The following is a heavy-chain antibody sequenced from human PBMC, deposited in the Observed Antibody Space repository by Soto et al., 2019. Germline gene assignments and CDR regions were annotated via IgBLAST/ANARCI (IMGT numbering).Heavy chain of an antibody. V-gene: IGHV3-23*01. J-gene: IGHJ4*02. CDR1: GFTFSSYA. D-gene: IGHD2-8*01. Sequence: PGGSLRLSCAASGFTFSSYAMTWVRQAPGKGLEWVSAISGRGDSTYYADSVKGRFTISRDQSKNTLYLQMHSLRAEDTAVYFCAKERDNGADRYDFDDWGQGTLVTVSS. CDR3: AKERDNGADRYDFDD. CDR2: ISGRGDST.